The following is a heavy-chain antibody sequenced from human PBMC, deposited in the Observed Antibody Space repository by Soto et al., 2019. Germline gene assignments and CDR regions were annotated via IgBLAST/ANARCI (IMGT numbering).Heavy chain of an antibody. CDR3: AGALCSGGSCPSDY. J-gene: IGHJ4*02. CDR2: INHSGST. CDR1: GGSFSGYY. Sequence: QVQLQQWGAGLLKPSETLSLTCAVYGGSFSGYYWTWIRQPPGKGLEWIGEINHSGSTNYNPSLKSRVTISVDTSKIQFSLKLSSVTAADTAVYYCAGALCSGGSCPSDYWGQGTLVTVSS. V-gene: IGHV4-34*01. D-gene: IGHD2-15*01.